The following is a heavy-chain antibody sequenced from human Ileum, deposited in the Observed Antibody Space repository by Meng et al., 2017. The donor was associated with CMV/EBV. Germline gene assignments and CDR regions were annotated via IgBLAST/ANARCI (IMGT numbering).Heavy chain of an antibody. Sequence: TSYSWSWIRQSPGRGLEWIGEINHSGIIRYNPSLKSRVTISADTSKNQFSLEMNSVTAADTALYFCARVTYDVALQGNWLDPWGQGILVTVSS. CDR2: INHSGII. V-gene: IGHV4-34*01. D-gene: IGHD3-22*01. J-gene: IGHJ5*02. CDR1: TSYS. CDR3: ARVTYDVALQGNWLDP.